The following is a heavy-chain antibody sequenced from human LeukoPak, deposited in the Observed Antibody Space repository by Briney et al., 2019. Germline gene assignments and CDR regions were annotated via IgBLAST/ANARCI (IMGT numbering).Heavy chain of an antibody. D-gene: IGHD3-22*01. CDR3: ASTSSGYYYADY. CDR1: GGSFSGYY. V-gene: IGHV4-34*01. J-gene: IGHJ4*02. CDR2: INHSGST. Sequence: ASETLSLTCAVYGGSFSGYYWSWIRQPPGKGLEWIGEINHSGSTNYNPSLKSRVTISVDTSKNQFSLKLSSVTAADTAVYYCASTSSGYYYADYWGQGTLVTVSS.